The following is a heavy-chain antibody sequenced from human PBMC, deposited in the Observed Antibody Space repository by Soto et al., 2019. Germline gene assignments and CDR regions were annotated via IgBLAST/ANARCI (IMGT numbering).Heavy chain of an antibody. CDR2: IYHGGST. J-gene: IGHJ4*02. CDR3: ARRRYCGGDCYSIDY. CDR1: GGSISSGTYY. D-gene: IGHD2-21*02. Sequence: QLQLQESGPGLVKPSETLSLSCTVSGGSISSGTYYWGWIRQPPGVGLEWIGSIYHGGSTNYNPSLKSRVTIPVDTSKNQFSLKLSSVTAADTAVYYCARRRYCGGDCYSIDYWGQGTLVTVSS. V-gene: IGHV4-39*01.